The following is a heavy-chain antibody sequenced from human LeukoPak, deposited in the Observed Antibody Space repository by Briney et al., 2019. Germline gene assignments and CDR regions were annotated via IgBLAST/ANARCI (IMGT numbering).Heavy chain of an antibody. Sequence: SETLSLTCTVSGGSISSYYWGWIRQPPGKGLEWIGTIYYSGSTYYNSSLKSRVTMSVDTSKNQFSLNLSSVTAADTAVYYCARHSNGGCTSTRCHIDYWGQGTLVTVSS. CDR3: ARHSNGGCTSTRCHIDY. V-gene: IGHV4-39*01. D-gene: IGHD2-2*01. CDR2: IYYSGST. J-gene: IGHJ4*02. CDR1: GGSISSYY.